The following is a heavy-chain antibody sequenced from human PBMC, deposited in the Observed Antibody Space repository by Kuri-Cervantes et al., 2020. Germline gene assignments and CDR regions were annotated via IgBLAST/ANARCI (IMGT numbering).Heavy chain of an antibody. D-gene: IGHD3-22*01. J-gene: IGHJ5*02. CDR3: ARDGVDYYDSSGYWWFDP. CDR1: GGSISSSSYY. V-gene: IGHV4-39*07. CDR2: IYYSGST. Sequence: SETLSLTCTVSGGSISSSSYYWGWIRQPPGKGLEWIGSIYYSGSTYYNPSLKSRVTISVDTSKNQFSLKLSSVTAADTAVYYCARDGVDYYDSSGYWWFDPWGQGTLVTVSS.